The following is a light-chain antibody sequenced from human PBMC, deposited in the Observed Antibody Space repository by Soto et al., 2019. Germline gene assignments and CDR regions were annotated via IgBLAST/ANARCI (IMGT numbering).Light chain of an antibody. V-gene: IGKV3-20*01. CDR3: QHYDSSINT. Sequence: EIVLTQSPGTLSLSPGERATLSCRASQSVSSSYLAWYQQKPGQAPRLLIFGASSRATGIPDRFSGSGSGTDFTLTISRLEPEAVAVYYCQHYDSSINTFGQGTKLEIK. J-gene: IGKJ2*01. CDR1: QSVSSSY. CDR2: GAS.